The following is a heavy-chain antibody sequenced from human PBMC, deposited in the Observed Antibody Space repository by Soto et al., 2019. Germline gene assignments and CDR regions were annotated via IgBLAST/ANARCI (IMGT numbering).Heavy chain of an antibody. CDR1: GGSFSGYY. J-gene: IGHJ6*01. Sequence: PSETLSLTCAVYGGSFSGYYWSWIRQPPGKGLEWIGEINHSGSTNYNPSLKSRVTISVDTSKNQFSLKLSSVTAADTAVYYCASGAITMVRGVRDLSYYYYGMGVWGQGTTVTVSS. D-gene: IGHD3-10*01. CDR2: INHSGST. CDR3: ASGAITMVRGVRDLSYYYYGMGV. V-gene: IGHV4-34*01.